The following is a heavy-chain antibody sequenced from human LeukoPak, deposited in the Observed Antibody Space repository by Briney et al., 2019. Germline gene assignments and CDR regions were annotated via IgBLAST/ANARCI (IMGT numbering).Heavy chain of an antibody. CDR2: IRYDGSNK. V-gene: IGHV3-30*02. D-gene: IGHD3-3*01. CDR3: ARDYDFWSGYYSPTRGYFGY. Sequence: GGSLRLSCAASGFTFSGSGMHWVRQAPGKGLEGVTFIRYDGSNKYYTVSVKGRFTISRDNSKNTLYLQMDSLRAEDTAVYYCARDYDFWSGYYSPTRGYFGYWGQGTLVTVSS. J-gene: IGHJ4*02. CDR1: GFTFSGSG.